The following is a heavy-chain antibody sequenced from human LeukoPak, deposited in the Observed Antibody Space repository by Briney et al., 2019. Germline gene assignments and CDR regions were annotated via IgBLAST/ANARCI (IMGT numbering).Heavy chain of an antibody. CDR2: IIPTLGIA. V-gene: IGHV1-69*04. J-gene: IGHJ4*02. CDR1: GGTFSSYA. CDR3: ASHGVGGYCSGGSCYSDY. Sequence: AASVKVSCKASGGTFSSYAISWVRQAPGQGLEWMGRIIPTLGIANYAQKFQGRVTITADKSTSTAYMELSSLRSEDTAVYYCASHGVGGYCSGGSCYSDYWGQGTLVTVSS. D-gene: IGHD2-15*01.